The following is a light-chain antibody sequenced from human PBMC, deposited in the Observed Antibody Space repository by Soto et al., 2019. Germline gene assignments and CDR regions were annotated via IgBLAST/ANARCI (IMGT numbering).Light chain of an antibody. CDR2: GAS. CDR1: QSVSSDF. V-gene: IGKV3-20*01. J-gene: IGKJ5*01. CDR3: QQYGDSPIT. Sequence: EIVLTQSPVTLSLSPGERATLSCRASQSVSSDFLAWYQRKPGQAPRLLIYGASTRATGIPARFSGSGSGTDFTLTISRLEPEDFAVYDCQQYGDSPITFGQGTRVEI.